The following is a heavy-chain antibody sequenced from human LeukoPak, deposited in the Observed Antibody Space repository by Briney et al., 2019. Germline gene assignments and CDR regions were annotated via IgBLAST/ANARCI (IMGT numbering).Heavy chain of an antibody. CDR2: ISSSSSYI. D-gene: IGHD3-3*01. V-gene: IGHV3-21*01. CDR1: GFTFSSYS. J-gene: IGHJ4*02. Sequence: GGSLRLSCAASGFTFSSYSMNWVRQAPGKGLEWVSSISSSSSYIYYADSVKGRFTISRDNAKNSLYLQMNSLRAEDTAVYYCARERYDFWGGLKDYWGQGTLVTVSS. CDR3: ARERYDFWGGLKDY.